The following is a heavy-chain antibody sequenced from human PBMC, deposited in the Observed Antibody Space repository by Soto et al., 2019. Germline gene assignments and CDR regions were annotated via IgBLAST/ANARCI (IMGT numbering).Heavy chain of an antibody. V-gene: IGHV4-59*08. D-gene: IGHD5-12*01. Sequence: PSETLSLTCTVSGGSISSYYWSWIRQPPGKGLEWIGYIYYSGSTNYNPSLKSRVTISVDTSKNQFSLKLSSVTAADTAVYYCARSRRLRWLQFPGSFDYWGQGTLVTVSS. CDR3: ARSRRLRWLQFPGSFDY. CDR2: IYYSGST. CDR1: GGSISSYY. J-gene: IGHJ4*02.